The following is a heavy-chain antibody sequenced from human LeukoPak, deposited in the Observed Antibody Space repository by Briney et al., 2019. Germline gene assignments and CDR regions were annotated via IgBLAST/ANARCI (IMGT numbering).Heavy chain of an antibody. J-gene: IGHJ4*02. CDR3: VRCSGGNCYGTNYFEH. Sequence: ASVKVSCKTSGYAFTSHAITWVRQVPGRGLEWLGWISSSNGNTNYARNVRGRVTMTTDASSSTAYMELRNLRSDDTAIYYCVRCSGGNCYGTNYFEHWGRGTLVSVSS. CDR1: GYAFTSHA. CDR2: ISSSNGNT. D-gene: IGHD2-15*01. V-gene: IGHV1-18*04.